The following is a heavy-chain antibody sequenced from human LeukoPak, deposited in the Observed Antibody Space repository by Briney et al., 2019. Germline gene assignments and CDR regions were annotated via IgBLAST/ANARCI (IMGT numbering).Heavy chain of an antibody. CDR2: MTPNSGNT. Sequence: ASVKVSCKASGYTFTSYDINWVRQATGQGLEWMGWMTPNSGNTGYAQKFQGRVTMTRNTSISKACMELSSMRCEDTAVYYCARGRWLGELFLTKIRFDPWGQGTLVTVSS. J-gene: IGHJ5*02. CDR3: ARGRWLGELFLTKIRFDP. CDR1: GYTFTSYD. D-gene: IGHD3-10*01. V-gene: IGHV1-8*01.